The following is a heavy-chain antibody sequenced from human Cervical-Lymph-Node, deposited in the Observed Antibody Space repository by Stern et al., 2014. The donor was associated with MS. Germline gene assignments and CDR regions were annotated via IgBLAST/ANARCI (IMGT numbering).Heavy chain of an antibody. V-gene: IGHV2-70*01. CDR3: ARFYSSSSFADAFDI. CDR2: IDWDDDK. CDR1: GFSLTTSGMC. D-gene: IGHD6-6*01. J-gene: IGHJ3*02. Sequence: QITLKESRPALVKPTQTLTLTCTFSGFSLTTSGMCVSWIRQPPGKALEGLAFIDWDDDKSYNPSLKTRLTISKDTSKNQVVLTMTNMDPVDTATYYCARFYSSSSFADAFDIWGQGTMVTVSS.